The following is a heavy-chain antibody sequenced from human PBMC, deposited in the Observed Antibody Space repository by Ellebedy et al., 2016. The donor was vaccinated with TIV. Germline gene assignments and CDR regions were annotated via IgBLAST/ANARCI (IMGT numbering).Heavy chain of an antibody. D-gene: IGHD2-2*01. CDR2: ISSSGNNI. CDR3: AKKDYCSSTSCYCGGFPCGRAPNDAFDI. Sequence: GESLKISXATSGFTFSDSYMSWIRQAPGKGLEWVSYISSSGNNIYYADSVKGRFTISRDNAKNTLYLQMNSLRAEDTAVYYCAKKDYCSSTSCYCGGFPCGRAPNDAFDIWGQGTMVTVSS. V-gene: IGHV3-11*01. CDR1: GFTFSDSY. J-gene: IGHJ3*02.